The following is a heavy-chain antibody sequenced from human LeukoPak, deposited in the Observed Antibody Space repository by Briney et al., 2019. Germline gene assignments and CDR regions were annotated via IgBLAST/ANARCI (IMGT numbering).Heavy chain of an antibody. Sequence: GWSVPLSFLASGWSFISDWMHWVGQTAARRLAWVSLIDPYGGDTNYADSVKGRFTISIDNDKTTLYLQMNSLRAEDTPVYYCARVSNGGSSAGAFYIWGQGTMVTVS. V-gene: IGHV3-74*01. D-gene: IGHD4-23*01. CDR2: IDPYGGDT. CDR3: ARVSNGGSSAGAFYI. CDR1: GWSFISDW. J-gene: IGHJ3*02.